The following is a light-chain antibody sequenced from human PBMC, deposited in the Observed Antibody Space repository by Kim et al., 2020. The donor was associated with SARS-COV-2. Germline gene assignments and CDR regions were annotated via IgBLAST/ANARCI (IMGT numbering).Light chain of an antibody. CDR2: AAS. Sequence: ASGGDRVTITCRASQNSRSHLNWYQQTPGKAPKLLIYAASTLQSGVPSRFSGSGSGTDFSLTISSLQPEDFATYYCQQTYSTPGTFGQGTKVDIK. CDR1: QNSRSH. CDR3: QQTYSTPGT. J-gene: IGKJ1*01. V-gene: IGKV1-39*01.